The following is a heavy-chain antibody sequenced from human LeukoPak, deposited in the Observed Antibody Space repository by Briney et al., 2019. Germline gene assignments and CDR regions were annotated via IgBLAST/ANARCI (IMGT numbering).Heavy chain of an antibody. CDR1: GGTFISYA. D-gene: IGHD3-22*01. V-gene: IGHV1-2*06. Sequence: ASVKVSCKASGGTFISYAISWVRQAPGQGLEWMGRINPNSGGTNYAPKFQDRVTMTRDTSINTAYMELSRLTSDDTAVYYCARGAGSGYYSYDYWGQGTLVTVSS. J-gene: IGHJ4*02. CDR3: ARGAGSGYYSYDY. CDR2: INPNSGGT.